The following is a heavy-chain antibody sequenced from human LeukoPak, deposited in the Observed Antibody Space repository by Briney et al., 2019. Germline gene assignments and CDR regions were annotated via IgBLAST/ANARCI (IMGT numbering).Heavy chain of an antibody. J-gene: IGHJ4*02. CDR1: GFTVSSNY. CDR2: IYSGGST. D-gene: IGHD5-12*01. CDR3: AREWINGYDQGDY. Sequence: GGSLRLSCAASGFTVSSNYMSWVRQAPGKGLEWVSVIYSGGSTYYADSVKGRFTISRDNAKNSLYLQMNSLRAEDTAVYYCAREWINGYDQGDYWGQGTLVTVSS. V-gene: IGHV3-53*01.